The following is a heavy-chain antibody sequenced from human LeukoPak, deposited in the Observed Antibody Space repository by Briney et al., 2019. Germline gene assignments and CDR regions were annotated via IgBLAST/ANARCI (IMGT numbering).Heavy chain of an antibody. CDR3: ARDRASYRFFQH. J-gene: IGHJ1*01. D-gene: IGHD5-12*01. Sequence: GVLRLSCAVSGFSVSSNYMSWVRQAPGTGLEWVSVIYSGGRTDYADSVKGRFTISRDNSKNTLYLQMNSLRAEDTAIYYCARDRASYRFFQHWGQGTLVTVSS. CDR1: GFSVSSNY. V-gene: IGHV3-66*01. CDR2: IYSGGRT.